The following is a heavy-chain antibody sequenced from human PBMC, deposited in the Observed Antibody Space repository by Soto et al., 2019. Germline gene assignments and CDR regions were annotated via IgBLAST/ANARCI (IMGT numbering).Heavy chain of an antibody. CDR3: VRHARLASS. CDR1: GFTFSDDY. J-gene: IGHJ5*02. V-gene: IGHV3-11*06. D-gene: IGHD3-9*01. CDR2: ISGTGSDT. Sequence: GGSLRLSCAASGFTFSDDYMNWLRQAPGKGLEWVSYISGTGSDTNYADSVKGRFTISRDNAKNSLYLQMNSLRAEDTAVYYCVRHARLASSWGLGTLVTVSS.